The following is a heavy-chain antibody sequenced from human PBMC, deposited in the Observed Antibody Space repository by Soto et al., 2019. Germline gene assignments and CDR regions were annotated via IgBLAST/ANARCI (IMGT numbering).Heavy chain of an antibody. CDR1: GGSFSGYY. Sequence: QVQLQQWGAGLLKPSETLSLTCAVYGGSFSGYYWSWIRQPPGKGLEWIGEINHSGSTNYNPSLKSRVTISVDTSKNQFSLKLSSVTAADTAVYYCATHSSGWPRAFDIWGQGTMVTVSS. D-gene: IGHD6-19*01. CDR3: ATHSSGWPRAFDI. CDR2: INHSGST. J-gene: IGHJ3*02. V-gene: IGHV4-34*01.